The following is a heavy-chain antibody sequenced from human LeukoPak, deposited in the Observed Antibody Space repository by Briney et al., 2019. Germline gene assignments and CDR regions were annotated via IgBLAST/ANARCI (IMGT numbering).Heavy chain of an antibody. J-gene: IGHJ3*02. D-gene: IGHD6-6*01. V-gene: IGHV4-30-2*01. Sequence: SETLSLTCTVSGGSISSGGYYWSWIRQPPGKGLEWIRYIYHSGSTYYNPSLKSRVTISVDRSKNQFSLKLSSVTAADTAVYYCARGKRKQLDPRPRGPKHDAFDIWGQGTMVTVSS. CDR1: GGSISSGGYY. CDR2: IYHSGST. CDR3: ARGKRKQLDPRPRGPKHDAFDI.